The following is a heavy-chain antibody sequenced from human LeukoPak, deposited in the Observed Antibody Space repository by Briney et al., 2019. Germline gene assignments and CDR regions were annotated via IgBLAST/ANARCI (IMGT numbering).Heavy chain of an antibody. D-gene: IGHD1-26*01. CDR1: GGSPSSFY. CDR2: IYKSATT. J-gene: IGHJ4*02. V-gene: IGHV4-59*01. Sequence: SETLSLTCTVSGGSPSSFYWSWIRQSPGKGLEWIGYIYKSATTNYNPSLKSRVTISVDTSKKQFSLKVNSVTAADTAVYYCARGTYSGSYSGYFDYWGQGTLVTVSS. CDR3: ARGTYSGSYSGYFDY.